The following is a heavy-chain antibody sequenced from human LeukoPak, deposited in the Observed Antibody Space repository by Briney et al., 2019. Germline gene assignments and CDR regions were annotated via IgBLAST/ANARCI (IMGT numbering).Heavy chain of an antibody. CDR2: ISSSSSTI. CDR3: AKRPSDYGDYVSYFDY. Sequence: GGSLRLSCAASGFTFSSYSMNWVRQAPGKGLEWVSYISSSSSTIYYADSVKGRFTISRDNSKDTLYLQMNSLRAEDTAVYYCAKRPSDYGDYVSYFDYWGQGTLVTVSS. CDR1: GFTFSSYS. J-gene: IGHJ4*02. D-gene: IGHD4-17*01. V-gene: IGHV3-48*01.